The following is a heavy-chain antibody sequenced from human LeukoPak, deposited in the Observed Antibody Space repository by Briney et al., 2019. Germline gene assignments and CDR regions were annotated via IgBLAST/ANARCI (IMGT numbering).Heavy chain of an antibody. D-gene: IGHD2-15*01. CDR1: GGSISSSSYY. J-gene: IGHJ4*02. CDR2: FYYSGST. CDR3: ARHFSYCSGGSCYPYYFDY. V-gene: IGHV4-39*01. Sequence: SETLSLTCTVSGGSISSSSYYWGWIRQPPGKGLEWIGSFYYSGSTYYNPSLKSRVTISVDTSKNQFSLKLSSVTAADTAVYYCARHFSYCSGGSCYPYYFDYWGQGTLVTVSS.